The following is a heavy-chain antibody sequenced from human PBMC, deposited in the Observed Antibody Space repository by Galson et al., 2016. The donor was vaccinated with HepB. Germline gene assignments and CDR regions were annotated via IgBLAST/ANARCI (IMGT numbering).Heavy chain of an antibody. D-gene: IGHD3-9*01. V-gene: IGHV5-51*01. CDR3: ARSLTGCYEFSGAIYNYYSINV. CDR2: IYPGDFDT. J-gene: IGHJ6*02. CDR1: GYTFDSYW. Sequence: QSGAEVKKPGESLKISCRGSGYTFDSYWIGWVRQMPGEGLEWMGIIYPGDFDTRYSPSFQDQVTISVDKSISTAYLQWSSLTASDTAMDYCARSLTGCYEFSGAIYNYYSINVWRQGTTVIVS.